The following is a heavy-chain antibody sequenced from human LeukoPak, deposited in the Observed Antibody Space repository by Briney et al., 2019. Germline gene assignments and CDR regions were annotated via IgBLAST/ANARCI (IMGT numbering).Heavy chain of an antibody. CDR1: GGSISSYY. Sequence: PSETLSLTCTVSGGSISSYYWSWIRQPPGKGLEWIAHISYSGSTNFKTSLKSRVTISLDTPKNQFSLKLYSVTAADTAVYYCARGGNWYEDWGQGTLVTVSS. CDR3: ARGGNWYED. V-gene: IGHV4-59*01. J-gene: IGHJ5*02. CDR2: ISYSGST.